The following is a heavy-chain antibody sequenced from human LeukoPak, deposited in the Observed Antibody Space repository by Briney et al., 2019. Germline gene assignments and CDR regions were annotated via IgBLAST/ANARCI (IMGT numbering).Heavy chain of an antibody. D-gene: IGHD5-24*01. CDR2: IYPGDSDT. Sequence: GDSLKISCKGSGYSFTSYWIGWVRQMPGKGLEWMGIIYPGDSDTRYSPSFQGQVTISADKSISTAYLQWSSLKASDTAMYYCARGDGYNYSPYYFDYWGQGTLVTLSS. J-gene: IGHJ4*02. CDR1: GYSFTSYW. V-gene: IGHV5-51*01. CDR3: ARGDGYNYSPYYFDY.